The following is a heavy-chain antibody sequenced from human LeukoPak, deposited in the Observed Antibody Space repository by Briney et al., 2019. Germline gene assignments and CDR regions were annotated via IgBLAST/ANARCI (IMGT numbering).Heavy chain of an antibody. Sequence: PSETLSLTCTVSGGSISSYYWSCIRQPAGKGLEWIGRIYTSGSTNYNPSPKSRVTMSVDTSKNQFSLKLSSVTAADTAVYYCAGTRDILTGYSYYWGQGTLVTVSS. V-gene: IGHV4-4*07. CDR1: GGSISSYY. CDR3: AGTRDILTGYSYY. D-gene: IGHD3-9*01. CDR2: IYTSGST. J-gene: IGHJ4*02.